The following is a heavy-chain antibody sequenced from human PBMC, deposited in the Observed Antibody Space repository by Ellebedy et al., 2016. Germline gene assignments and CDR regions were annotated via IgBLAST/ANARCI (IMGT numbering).Heavy chain of an antibody. J-gene: IGHJ2*01. CDR1: NGSFSGYY. CDR3: ARGREVAVPHL. V-gene: IGHV4-34*01. Sequence: SETLSLXXAVYNGSFSGYYWSWIRQPPGKGLEWIGTINHSGRANYNASLRSRVTISPDTSKNQFSLKLNSVTAADTAVYYCARGREVAVPHLWGRGTLVTVSS. CDR2: INHSGRA. D-gene: IGHD2-15*01.